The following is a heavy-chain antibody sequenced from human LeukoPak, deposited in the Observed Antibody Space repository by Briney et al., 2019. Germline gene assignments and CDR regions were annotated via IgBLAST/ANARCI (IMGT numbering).Heavy chain of an antibody. Sequence: GGSLRLSCAASGFTFSSYSMNWVRQAPGKGLEWVSSISSSSSYIYYADSVKGRFTISRDNAKNSLYLQMNSLRAEDTAVYYCAREMRDGYNSIDYWGQGTLVTVSS. D-gene: IGHD5-24*01. CDR1: GFTFSSYS. CDR3: AREMRDGYNSIDY. J-gene: IGHJ4*02. CDR2: ISSSSSYI. V-gene: IGHV3-21*01.